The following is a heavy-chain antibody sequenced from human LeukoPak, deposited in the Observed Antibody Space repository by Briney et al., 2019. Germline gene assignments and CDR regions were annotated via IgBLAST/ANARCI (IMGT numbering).Heavy chain of an antibody. CDR3: ARDASTIFGVIDAFDI. Sequence: VASVKVSCKASGYTFTSYDINWVRQAPGQGLEWMGWINPNSGGTNYAQKFQGRVTMTRDTSISTAYMELSRLRSDDTAVYYCARDASTIFGVIDAFDIWGQGTMVTVSS. D-gene: IGHD3-3*01. J-gene: IGHJ3*02. CDR2: INPNSGGT. CDR1: GYTFTSYD. V-gene: IGHV1-2*02.